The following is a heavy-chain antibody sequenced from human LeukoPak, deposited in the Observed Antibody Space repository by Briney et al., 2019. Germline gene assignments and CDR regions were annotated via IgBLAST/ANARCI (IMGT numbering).Heavy chain of an antibody. CDR3: ARTPDDYDILTGYYRTENWFDP. D-gene: IGHD3-9*01. J-gene: IGHJ5*02. CDR1: GFTFSSYS. CDR2: ISSSSSYI. Sequence: GGSPRLSCAASGFTFSSYSMNWVRQAPGKGLEWVSSISSSSSYIYYADSVKGRFTISRDNAKNSLYLQMNSLGAEDTAVYYCARTPDDYDILTGYYRTENWFDPWGQGTLVTVSS. V-gene: IGHV3-21*01.